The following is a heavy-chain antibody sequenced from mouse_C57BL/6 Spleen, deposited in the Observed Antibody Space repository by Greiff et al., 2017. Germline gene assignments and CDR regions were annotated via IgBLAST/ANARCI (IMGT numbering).Heavy chain of an antibody. J-gene: IGHJ2*01. Sequence: EVQLVESEGGLVQPGSSMKLSCTASGFTFSDYYMAWVRQVPEKGLEWVANINYDGSSTYYLDSLKSRFIIARDNAKNILYLQMSSLKSEDAATYYCGREGSEYYFDYWGQGTTLTVSS. CDR1: GFTFSDYY. CDR3: GREGSEYYFDY. D-gene: IGHD1-1*01. CDR2: INYDGSST. V-gene: IGHV5-16*01.